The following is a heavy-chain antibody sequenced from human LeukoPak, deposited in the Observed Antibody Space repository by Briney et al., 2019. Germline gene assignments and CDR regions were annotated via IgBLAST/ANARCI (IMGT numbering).Heavy chain of an antibody. Sequence: GGSLRLSCTASGFTFSTYAMNWVRQAPGKGLEWVSAISGSGGGTYYAGSVKGRFTISRDNSKNTLYLQMNSLRAEDTAVYYCAKSFTVLLWFGELLYGMDVWGQGTTVTVSS. CDR2: ISGSGGGT. D-gene: IGHD3-10*01. V-gene: IGHV3-23*01. CDR3: AKSFTVLLWFGELLYGMDV. CDR1: GFTFSTYA. J-gene: IGHJ6*02.